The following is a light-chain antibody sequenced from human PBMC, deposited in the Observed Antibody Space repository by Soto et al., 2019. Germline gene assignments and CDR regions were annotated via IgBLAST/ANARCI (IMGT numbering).Light chain of an antibody. J-gene: IGLJ3*02. CDR1: SSDVGGYNY. V-gene: IGLV2-8*01. Sequence: QSALTQPPSASGSPGQSVTISCTGTSSDVGGYNYVSWYQQHPGKAPKLMIYEVSKRTSGVPDRFSGSKSGNTASLTVSGXXXXXXXXXXCNSYAGSNNWVFGGGTKVTV. CDR2: EVS. CDR3: NSYAGSNNWV.